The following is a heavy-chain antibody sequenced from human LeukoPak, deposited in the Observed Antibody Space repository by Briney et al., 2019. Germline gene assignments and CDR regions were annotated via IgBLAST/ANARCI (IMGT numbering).Heavy chain of an antibody. J-gene: IGHJ5*02. Sequence: SETLSLTCTVSGGSISSSSYYWGWIRQPPGKGLEWIGSIYYSGSTYYNPSLKSRVTISVDTSKNQFSLKLSSVTAADTAVYYCAREVIGGGFDPWGQGTLVTVSS. CDR1: GGSISSSSYY. D-gene: IGHD3-10*01. CDR2: IYYSGST. V-gene: IGHV4-39*07. CDR3: AREVIGGGFDP.